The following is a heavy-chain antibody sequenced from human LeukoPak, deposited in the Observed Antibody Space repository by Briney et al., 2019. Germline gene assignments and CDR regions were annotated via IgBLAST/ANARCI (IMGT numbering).Heavy chain of an antibody. CDR1: GASISSYY. D-gene: IGHD2-21*02. J-gene: IGHJ4*02. Sequence: SETLSLTCTVSGASISSYYWSWIRQPPGKGLEWIGYIYYSGSTNYNPSLKSRVTISVDTSKNQFSLRLTSVTAADTAVYYCARSAYCGGDCRDLDYWGQGTLVTVSS. V-gene: IGHV4-59*01. CDR3: ARSAYCGGDCRDLDY. CDR2: IYYSGST.